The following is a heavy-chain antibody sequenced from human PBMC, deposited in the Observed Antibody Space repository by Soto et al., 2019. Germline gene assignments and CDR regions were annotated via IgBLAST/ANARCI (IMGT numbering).Heavy chain of an antibody. J-gene: IGHJ6*02. CDR3: ARGSGRQVYNNYGMDV. Sequence: QVQLQESGPGLVKPSGTLSLTCAVSGGSISSSNWWSWVRQSPGKGLEWIGEIYHSGSTNYNPSLKSRVTIPVDKSKNQFSLKLSSVTAADTAVYYCARGSGRQVYNNYGMDVWGQGTTVTVSS. V-gene: IGHV4-4*02. CDR1: GGSISSSNW. D-gene: IGHD3-10*01. CDR2: IYHSGST.